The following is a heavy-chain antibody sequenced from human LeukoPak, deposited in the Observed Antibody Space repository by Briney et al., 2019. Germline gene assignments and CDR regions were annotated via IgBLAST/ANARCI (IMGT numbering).Heavy chain of an antibody. J-gene: IGHJ6*02. V-gene: IGHV1-46*01. D-gene: IGHD3-22*01. CDR1: GYTFTSYY. CDR3: AREFGYYDSSGQLYYYYYGMDV. Sequence: ASVKVSCKASGYTFTSYYMHWVRQAPGQGLEWMGIINPSGGSTSYAQKFQGRVTMTRDTSTSTVYMELSSLRSEDTAVYYCAREFGYYDSSGQLYYYYYGMDVWGQGTTVTVSS. CDR2: INPSGGST.